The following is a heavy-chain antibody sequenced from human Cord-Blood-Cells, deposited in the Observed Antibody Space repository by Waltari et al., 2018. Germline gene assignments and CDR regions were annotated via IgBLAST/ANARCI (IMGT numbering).Heavy chain of an antibody. D-gene: IGHD2-21*01. J-gene: IGHJ3*02. V-gene: IGHV4-30-4*08. CDR3: AREAEALLDAFDI. CDR2: IYYSGST. CDR1: GGPIRRGHYY. Sequence: QVQLQESGPGLVKPSQTLSLTCTVSGGPIRRGHYYWSWTRQPPGKGLEWIGYIYYSGSTYYNPSLKSRVTISVDTSKNQFSLKLSSVTAADTAMYYCAREAEALLDAFDIWGQGTMVTVSS.